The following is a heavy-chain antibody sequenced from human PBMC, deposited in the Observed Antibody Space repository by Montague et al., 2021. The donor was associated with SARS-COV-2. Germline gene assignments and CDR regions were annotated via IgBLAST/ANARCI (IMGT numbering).Heavy chain of an antibody. CDR2: IYYSGST. V-gene: IGHV4-31*03. J-gene: IGHJ3*02. CDR1: GGSISSGGYY. D-gene: IGHD3-22*01. CDR3: ARVRITMIVVVDAFDI. Sequence: TLSLTCTVSGGSISSGGYYWSWIRQHPGKGLEWIGYIYYSGSTYYNPSLKSRVTISVDTSKNQFSLKLISVTAADTAVYYCARVRITMIVVVDAFDIWGQGTMVTVSS.